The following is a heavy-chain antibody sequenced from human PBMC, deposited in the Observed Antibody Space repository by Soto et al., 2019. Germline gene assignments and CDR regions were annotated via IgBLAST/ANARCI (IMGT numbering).Heavy chain of an antibody. CDR3: ARGDGRGFDY. D-gene: IGHD2-15*01. Sequence: GESLKISCAASGFTFSSYGMHWVRQAPGKGLEWVAVIWYDGSNKYYADSVKGRFTISRDNSKNTLYLQMNSLRAEDTAVYYCARGDGRGFDYWGQGTLVTVSS. CDR1: GFTFSSYG. J-gene: IGHJ4*02. CDR2: IWYDGSNK. V-gene: IGHV3-33*01.